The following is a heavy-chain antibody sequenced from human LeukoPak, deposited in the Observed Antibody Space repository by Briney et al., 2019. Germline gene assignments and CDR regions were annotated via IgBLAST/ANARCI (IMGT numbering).Heavy chain of an antibody. V-gene: IGHV4-39*01. J-gene: IGHJ4*02. CDR2: MYYSGST. CDR3: ARHGRMGTINPSY. Sequence: SETLSLTCTASGGSISNSSYYWGWIRQPPGKGLEWIGSMYYSGSTYYNPSLKSRATISVDTSKNQFSLKLSSVTAADTAVYYCARHGRMGTINPSYWGQGTLVTVSS. CDR1: GGSISNSSYY. D-gene: IGHD5-24*01.